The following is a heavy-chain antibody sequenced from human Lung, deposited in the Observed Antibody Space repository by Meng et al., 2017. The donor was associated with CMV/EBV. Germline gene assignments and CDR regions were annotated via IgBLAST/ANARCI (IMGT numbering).Heavy chain of an antibody. CDR3: TRDLAGRDDY. CDR1: GFTLSRYW. J-gene: IGHJ4*02. V-gene: IGHV3-74*01. D-gene: IGHD3-10*01. CDR2: INKDGSFT. Sequence: GGSLRLXCVASGFTLSRYWMHWVRQVPGKGLVWVSRINKDGSFTTHADSVEGRFTISRDNAKNTLFLQMSSRRAEDTAVYYCTRDLAGRDDYWGPGTLVTVSS.